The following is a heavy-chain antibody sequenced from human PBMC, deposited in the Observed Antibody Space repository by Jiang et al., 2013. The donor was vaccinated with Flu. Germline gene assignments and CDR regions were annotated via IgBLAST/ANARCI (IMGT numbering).Heavy chain of an antibody. CDR3: AHIGVFRNRGFKY. J-gene: IGHJ4*02. V-gene: IGHV2-5*02. CDR1: GSHSAVVEWV. CDR2: YWDEXK. Sequence: KPTQTLTLDLHLRLGSHSAVVEWVWAGSVSPPERPWMACNDYWDEXKRYSPSLKSRLTITKDTSKNQVVLTMTNLDPVDTATYYCAHIGVFRNRGFKYWGKGTLVTVSS. D-gene: IGHD1-14*01.